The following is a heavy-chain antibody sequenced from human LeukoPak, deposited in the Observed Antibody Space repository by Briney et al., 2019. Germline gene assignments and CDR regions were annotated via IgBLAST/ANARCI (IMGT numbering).Heavy chain of an antibody. D-gene: IGHD3-10*01. CDR3: ARDLYYYGSWNYVPGLPDY. CDR1: GFTFSGYE. V-gene: IGHV3-48*03. CDR2: ICGRGVTT. Sequence: GGSLRLSCEASGFTFSGYEMNWVRQAPGKGLEWISYICGRGVTTFSADSVKGRFTISRDDAKNLLYLQMNSLRAEDTAVYYCARDLYYYGSWNYVPGLPDYWGQGTLVTVSS. J-gene: IGHJ4*02.